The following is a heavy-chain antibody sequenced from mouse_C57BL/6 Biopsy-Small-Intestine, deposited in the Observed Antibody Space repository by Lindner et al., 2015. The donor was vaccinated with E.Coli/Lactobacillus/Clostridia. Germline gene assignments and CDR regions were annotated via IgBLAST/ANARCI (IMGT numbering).Heavy chain of an antibody. Sequence: EVQLQESGPELVKPGASVKMSCKASGYTFTDCNMHWVKQSHGKSLEWIGYINPNNGGTSYNQKFKGKATLTVNKSSSTAYMELRSLTSEDSAVYYCARRGNDGPWFAYWGQGTLVTVSA. D-gene: IGHD2-3*01. CDR1: GYTFTDCN. V-gene: IGHV1-22*01. CDR2: INPNNGGT. CDR3: ARRGNDGPWFAY. J-gene: IGHJ3*01.